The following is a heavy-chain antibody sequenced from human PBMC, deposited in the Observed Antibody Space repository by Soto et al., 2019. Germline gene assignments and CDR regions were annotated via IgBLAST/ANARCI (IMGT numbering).Heavy chain of an antibody. Sequence: EVQLLESGGGLVQPGGSLRLSCAASGFTFSNYAMSWVRQAPGKGLEWVSCIIGSGGSTYYADSVKGRFTISRDNSKNTLFLRMNTLRAEDTAVYYCAKDRMYAWGGYVDYGMDVWGQGTTVTVSS. CDR3: AKDRMYAWGGYVDYGMDV. CDR2: IIGSGGST. D-gene: IGHD5-12*01. V-gene: IGHV3-23*01. J-gene: IGHJ6*02. CDR1: GFTFSNYA.